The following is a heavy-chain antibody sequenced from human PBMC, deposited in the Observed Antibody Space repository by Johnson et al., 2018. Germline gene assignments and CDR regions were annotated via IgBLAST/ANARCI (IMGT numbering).Heavy chain of an antibody. J-gene: IGHJ3*02. CDR3: AKRVVIAATRAFDI. CDR1: GLTFSIYA. V-gene: IGHV3-23*04. D-gene: IGHD2-15*01. CDR2: ISNSGGST. Sequence: VQLVESGGGLVQPGGSMRLSCAASGLTFSIYAMSWVRQAPGKGLEWVSGISNSGGSTFYADSVKGRFTISRDNSKNTLYLQMNSLRAEDTAVYYCAKRVVIAATRAFDIWGQGTMVTGSS.